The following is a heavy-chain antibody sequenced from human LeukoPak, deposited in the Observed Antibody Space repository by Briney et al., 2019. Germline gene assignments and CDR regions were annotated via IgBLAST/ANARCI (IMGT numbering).Heavy chain of an antibody. CDR2: ISSSGSPI. CDR3: ARGPSVGSGWSPDY. J-gene: IGHJ4*02. D-gene: IGHD6-19*01. V-gene: IGHV3-48*03. Sequence: GGSLRLSCAASGFTFKNYEMNWVRQAPGKGLERVSYISSSGSPIYYADSVKGRFTISRDNAKNSLYLQMNSLIAEDTAVYYCARGPSVGSGWSPDYWGQGTLVTVSS. CDR1: GFTFKNYE.